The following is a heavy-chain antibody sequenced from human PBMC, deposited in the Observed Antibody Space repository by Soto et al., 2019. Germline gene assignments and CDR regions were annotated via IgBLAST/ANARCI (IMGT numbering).Heavy chain of an antibody. V-gene: IGHV4-59*12. Sequence: PSETLSLTCTVSGGSISDDYGSWIRQPPGKGLEWIGHISHSGSTNYNPSLKSRVTISVDTSKNQFSLKLSSVTAADTAVYYCARVYTHDYDWFDPWGQGTLVTVSS. CDR3: ARVYTHDYDWFDP. J-gene: IGHJ5*02. CDR2: ISHSGST. D-gene: IGHD4-17*01. CDR1: GGSISDDY.